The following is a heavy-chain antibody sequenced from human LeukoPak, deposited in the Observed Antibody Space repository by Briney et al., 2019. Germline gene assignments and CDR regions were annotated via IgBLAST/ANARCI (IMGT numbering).Heavy chain of an antibody. CDR2: ISGSGGST. CDR3: AKVNEDIVVVVAAPVFDY. V-gene: IGHV3-23*01. D-gene: IGHD2-15*01. J-gene: IGHJ4*02. CDR1: GFTFSSYA. Sequence: PGGSLRLSCAASGFTFSSYAMSWVRQAPGKGLEWVSAISGSGGSTYYADSVKGRFTISRDNSKNTLYLQMNSLRAEDTAVYCCAKVNEDIVVVVAAPVFDYWGQGTLVTVSS.